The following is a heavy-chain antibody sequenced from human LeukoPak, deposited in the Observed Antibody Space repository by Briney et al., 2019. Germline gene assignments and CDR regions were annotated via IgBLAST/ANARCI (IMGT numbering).Heavy chain of an antibody. Sequence: GGSLRLSCAASGFTFSSYGMHWVRQAPGKGLEWVAVISYDGSNKYYADSVKGRFTISRDNSKNTLYLQMNSLRAEDTAVYYCASRKLGNDYWGQGTLVTVSS. CDR3: ASRKLGNDY. CDR1: GFTFSSYG. J-gene: IGHJ4*02. D-gene: IGHD7-27*01. V-gene: IGHV3-30*03. CDR2: ISYDGSNK.